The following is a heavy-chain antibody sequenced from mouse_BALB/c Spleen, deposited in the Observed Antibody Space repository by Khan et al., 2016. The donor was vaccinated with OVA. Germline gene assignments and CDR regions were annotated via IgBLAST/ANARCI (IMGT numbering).Heavy chain of an antibody. J-gene: IGHJ2*01. V-gene: IGHV9-1*02. CDR3: ARRDFGGSPDY. D-gene: IGHD1-1*02. Sequence: QVQLKESGPELKKPGETVRISCKASGYTFTHHGMNWVKLAPGKGLKWMGWINPNTGNPNYSDNFKERFTFSLETSANTAYMKISDLKNEDMATYFCARRDFGGSPDYWGQGTTLTVSS. CDR2: INPNTGNP. CDR1: GYTFTHHG.